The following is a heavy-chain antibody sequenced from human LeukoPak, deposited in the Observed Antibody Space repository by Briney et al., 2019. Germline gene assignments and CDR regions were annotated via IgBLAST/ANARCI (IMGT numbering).Heavy chain of an antibody. V-gene: IGHV3-48*03. CDR1: GFTFSSYE. CDR3: ARVTRGDTMGRGAHPTP. D-gene: IGHD3-10*01. CDR2: ISSSGSTI. J-gene: IGHJ5*02. Sequence: GGSLRLSCAASGFTFSSYEMNWVRQAPGKGLEWVSYISSSGSTIYYADSVKGRFTISRDNAKNSLYLQMNSLRAEDTTVYYCARVTRGDTMGRGAHPTPGGQGTLVTVSS.